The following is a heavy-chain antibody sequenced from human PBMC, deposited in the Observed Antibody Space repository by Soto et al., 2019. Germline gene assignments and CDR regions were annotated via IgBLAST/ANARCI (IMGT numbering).Heavy chain of an antibody. J-gene: IGHJ4*02. V-gene: IGHV3-23*01. CDR2: ISGSGGST. CDR3: AKTRGSSWYRDYFDY. CDR1: GFTFSSYA. Sequence: EVQLLESGGGLVQPGGSLRLSCAASGFTFSSYAMSWVRQAPGKGLEWVSAISGSGGSTYYADYVKGRFTISRDNSKNTLYLQMNSLRAEDTAVYYCAKTRGSSWYRDYFDYWGQGTLVTVSS. D-gene: IGHD6-13*01.